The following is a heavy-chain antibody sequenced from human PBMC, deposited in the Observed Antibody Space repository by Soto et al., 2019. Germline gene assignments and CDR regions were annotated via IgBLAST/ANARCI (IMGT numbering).Heavy chain of an antibody. J-gene: IGHJ4*02. D-gene: IGHD5-18*01. CDR2: ISGSGDGT. CDR1: GFTFSSFA. CDR3: AGPGYSSQDY. V-gene: IGHV3-23*01. Sequence: LRLSCAASGFTFSSFALSWVRQAPGKGLEWVSAISGSGDGTDYADSVKGRFTISRDNSKNTLYLQMNSLRAEDTAVYYCAGPGYSSQDYWGQGALVTVSS.